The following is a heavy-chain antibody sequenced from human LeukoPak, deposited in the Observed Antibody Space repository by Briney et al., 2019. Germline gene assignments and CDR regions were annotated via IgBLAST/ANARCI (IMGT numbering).Heavy chain of an antibody. CDR1: GYTFTSYG. D-gene: IGHD3-22*01. CDR2: ISAYNGNT. CDR3: ARDSPLFYYDSSGYDY. J-gene: IGHJ4*02. V-gene: IGHV1-18*01. Sequence: GASVKVSCKASGYTFTSYGISWVRQAPGQGLEWMGWISAYNGNTNYAQKLQGRVTMTTDTSTSTAYMELRSLRSDDTAVYYSARDSPLFYYDSSGYDYWGQGTLVTVSS.